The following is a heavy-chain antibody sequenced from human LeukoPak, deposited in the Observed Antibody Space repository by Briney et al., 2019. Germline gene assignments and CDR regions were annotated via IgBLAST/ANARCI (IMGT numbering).Heavy chain of an antibody. J-gene: IGHJ4*02. CDR3: ARGDSAPDY. Sequence: GGSLRLSCAASGFSFSNAWMNWVRQAPGKGLEWVSSISSSSSYIYYADSVKGRFTISRDNAKNSLYLQMNSLRAEDTAVYYCARGDSAPDYWGQGTLVTVSS. D-gene: IGHD1-26*01. V-gene: IGHV3-21*01. CDR2: ISSSSSYI. CDR1: GFSFSNAW.